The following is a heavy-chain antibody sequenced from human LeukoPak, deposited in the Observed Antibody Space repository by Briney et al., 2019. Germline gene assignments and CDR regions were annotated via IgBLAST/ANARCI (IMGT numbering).Heavy chain of an antibody. Sequence: ASVKVSCKTSGYTFTTYGISWVRQAPGQGLEWMGWISVYNGKTNYAQKLQGRVSMTTDTSTSTAYMELRSLRSDDTAVYYCARDGPLYFDYWGQGTLVTISS. V-gene: IGHV1-18*01. J-gene: IGHJ4*02. CDR3: ARDGPLYFDY. CDR2: ISVYNGKT. CDR1: GYTFTTYG.